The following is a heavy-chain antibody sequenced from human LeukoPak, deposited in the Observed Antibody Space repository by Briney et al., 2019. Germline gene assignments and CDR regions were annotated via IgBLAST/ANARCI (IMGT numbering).Heavy chain of an antibody. CDR1: GSMYNYY. Sequence: PSETLSLTCTVSGSMYNYYWSWIRQPPGKGLEWIGCIHYNGITNYNPSLKTRVTMSLDTSKNQVSLNLNSVTAADTAVYYCARHISSGGTYAHFDYWGQGTLVTVSS. CDR3: ARHISSGGTYAHFDY. D-gene: IGHD1-26*01. J-gene: IGHJ4*02. CDR2: IHYNGIT. V-gene: IGHV4-59*08.